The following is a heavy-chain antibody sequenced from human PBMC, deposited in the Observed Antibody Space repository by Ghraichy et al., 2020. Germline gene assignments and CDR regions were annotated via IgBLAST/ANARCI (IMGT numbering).Heavy chain of an antibody. CDR3: ARDPGYHPNNWFDP. CDR2: IKQDGSEK. Sequence: GESLNISCAASGFTFSSYWMSWVRQAPGKGLEWVANIKQDGSEKYYVDSVKGRFTISRDNAKNSLYLQMNSLRAEDTAVYYCARDPGYHPNNWFDPWGQGTLVTVSS. D-gene: IGHD5-12*01. V-gene: IGHV3-7*01. J-gene: IGHJ5*02. CDR1: GFTFSSYW.